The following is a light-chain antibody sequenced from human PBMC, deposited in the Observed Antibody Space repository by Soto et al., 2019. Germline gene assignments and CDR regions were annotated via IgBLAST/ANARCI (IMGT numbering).Light chain of an antibody. CDR3: KKYTNWPTVN. CDR2: LGS. Sequence: IVRTQSPLSLPVTPGEPDSISCSSIQSLVHSNGYNYLDWYLQKPGQSPQLLIYLGSNRASGVPDRFSGRGSGTDFTLKIRRVEAEDVGVYSCKKYTNWPTVNFGGGTXVEIK. CDR1: QSLVHSNGYNY. J-gene: IGKJ4*01. V-gene: IGKV2-28*01.